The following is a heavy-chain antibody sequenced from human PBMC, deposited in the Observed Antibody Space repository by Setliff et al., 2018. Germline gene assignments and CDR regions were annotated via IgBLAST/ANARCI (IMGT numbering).Heavy chain of an antibody. CDR3: ARDLDYQYYYDSSGRDAFDI. Sequence: GASVKVSCKASGYTSLNYGISWVRQAPGQGLEWMGWISGSTDNTNYAQKFRGRVTLTKDTSTNTKYMELRSLRSDDTAVYYCARDLDYQYYYDSSGRDAFDIWGQGTMVTVSS. J-gene: IGHJ3*02. D-gene: IGHD3-22*01. V-gene: IGHV1-18*01. CDR1: GYTSLNYG. CDR2: ISGSTDNT.